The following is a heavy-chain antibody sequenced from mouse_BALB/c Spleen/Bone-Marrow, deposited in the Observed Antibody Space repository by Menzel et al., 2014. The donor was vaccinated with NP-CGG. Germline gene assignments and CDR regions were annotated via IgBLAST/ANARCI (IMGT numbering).Heavy chain of an antibody. CDR2: ILPGSGST. J-gene: IGHJ1*01. D-gene: IGHD2-3*01. CDR3: ARMIYWYLDV. V-gene: IGHV1-9*01. Sequence: LVESGAELMKPGASVKISCMATGYTFSNYWIEWVKQRSGHGLEWFGEILPGSGSTDYNENFKGQAPFTADTSSYAAHMQTSSLAATDSAVYYCARMIYWYLDVWGAGTTLTVSS. CDR1: GYTFSNYW.